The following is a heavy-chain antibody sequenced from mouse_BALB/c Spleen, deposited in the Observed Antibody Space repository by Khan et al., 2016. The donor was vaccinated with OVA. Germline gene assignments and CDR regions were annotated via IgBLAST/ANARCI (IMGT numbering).Heavy chain of an antibody. J-gene: IGHJ2*01. Sequence: EVQVVESGGDLVQPGGSRKLSCAASGFTFSSYGMHWVRQAPEKGLEWVAYISGDSNTIYYADTVKGRFTISRDNPRNTLFLQMTSLMSEDTATYYCATSYFYGYYFDYWGPGTTLTVSS. CDR3: ATSYFYGYYFDY. CDR2: ISGDSNTI. V-gene: IGHV5-17*02. CDR1: GFTFSSYG. D-gene: IGHD1-1*01.